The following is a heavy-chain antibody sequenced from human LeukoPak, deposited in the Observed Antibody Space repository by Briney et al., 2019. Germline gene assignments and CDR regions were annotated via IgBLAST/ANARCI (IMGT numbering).Heavy chain of an antibody. CDR3: ARDPWEFPYWYFDL. CDR2: IYYSGST. Sequence: PSETLSLTCTVSGGSITSYYWSWIRQPPGKGLEWIGYIYYSGSTNYNPSLKSRVTISVDTSKDQFSLKLSSVTAADTAVYYCARDPWEFPYWYFDLWGRGTLVTVSS. V-gene: IGHV4-59*01. D-gene: IGHD3-10*01. CDR1: GGSITSYY. J-gene: IGHJ2*01.